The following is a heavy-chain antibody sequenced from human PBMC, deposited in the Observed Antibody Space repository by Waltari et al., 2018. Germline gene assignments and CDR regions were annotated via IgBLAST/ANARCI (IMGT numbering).Heavy chain of an antibody. J-gene: IGHJ4*02. CDR1: GVSFITSW. V-gene: IGHV3-74*01. Sequence: EVQLVESGGGLVQPGGSLRLSCAASGVSFITSWMHWVRQAPGEGLGCVSRLRRDGSITNYADSVKGRFTISGDGAKNTLYLQMNSLRAEDTAVYYCLRGADLRGQGIPVIVSS. CDR3: LRGADL. D-gene: IGHD3-3*01. CDR2: LRRDGSIT.